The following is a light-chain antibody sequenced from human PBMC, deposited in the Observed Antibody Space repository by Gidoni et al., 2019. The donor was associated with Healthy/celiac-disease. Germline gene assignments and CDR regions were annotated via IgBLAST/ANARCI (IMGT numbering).Light chain of an antibody. V-gene: IGLV3-1*01. J-gene: IGLJ3*02. CDR3: QAWDSSTWV. Sequence: SSELPQPPSVSVFPGQTASITCSGDKLGDKYACWYQQKPGQSPVLVIYQDSKRPSGIPGRFSGSNSGNTATLTISGTQAMDEADYYCQAWDSSTWVFGGGTKLTVL. CDR1: KLGDKY. CDR2: QDS.